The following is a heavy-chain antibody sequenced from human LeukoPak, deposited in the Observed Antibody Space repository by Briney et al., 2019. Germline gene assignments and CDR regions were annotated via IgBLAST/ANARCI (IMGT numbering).Heavy chain of an antibody. CDR2: ISLDGSTT. J-gene: IGHJ4*02. V-gene: IGHV3-74*01. D-gene: IGHD5-24*01. Sequence: GGSLRLSCAGSGFTFSRHWMHWVRQAPGKGLVWVSRISLDGSTTLYSDSVRGRFTISRDNAKNTLYLQMNSLGAEDTAVYYCGISEDGYIDYWGQGTRVSVSS. CDR1: GFTFSRHW. CDR3: GISEDGYIDY.